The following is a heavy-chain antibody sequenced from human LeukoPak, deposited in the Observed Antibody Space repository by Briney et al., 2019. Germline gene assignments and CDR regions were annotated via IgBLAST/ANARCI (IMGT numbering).Heavy chain of an antibody. V-gene: IGHV4-34*01. CDR3: ARDGNLLLWFGELSGWFDP. CDR2: INHSGST. CDR1: GDSISSSY. D-gene: IGHD3-10*01. J-gene: IGHJ5*02. Sequence: SETLSLTCTVSGDSISSSYWSWIRQPPGKGLEWIGEINHSGSTNYNPSLKSRVTISVDTSKNQFSLKLSSVTAADTAVYYCARDGNLLLWFGELSGWFDPWGQGTLVTVSS.